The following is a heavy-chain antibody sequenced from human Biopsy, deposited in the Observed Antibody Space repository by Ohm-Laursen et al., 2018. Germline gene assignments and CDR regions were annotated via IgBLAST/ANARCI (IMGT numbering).Heavy chain of an antibody. V-gene: IGHV4-59*11. CDR3: ARGSNDFGGLYFPR. D-gene: IGHD4-23*01. CDR2: ISYTGYT. J-gene: IGHJ4*02. CDR1: GGSFTGHY. Sequence: GTLSLTCTVSGGSFTGHYWSWIRQPPGKGLEWIGHISYTGYTSYNASLKSRVTISVDTSRNQFSLKLSSVTAADTAVYYCARGSNDFGGLYFPRWGQGTLLTVSS.